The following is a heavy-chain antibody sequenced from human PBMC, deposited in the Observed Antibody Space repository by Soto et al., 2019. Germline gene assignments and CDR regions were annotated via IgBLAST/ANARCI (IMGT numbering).Heavy chain of an antibody. CDR3: ARVEVVPDAFDI. CDR2: ISAYNGNT. Sequence: GASVKVSCKASGGTFSSYAISWVRQAPGQGLEWMGWISAYNGNTNYAQKLQGRVTMTTDTSTSTAYMELRSLRSDDTAVYYCARVEVVPDAFDIWGQGTMLTVS. V-gene: IGHV1-18*01. CDR1: GGTFSSYA. D-gene: IGHD2-21*01. J-gene: IGHJ3*02.